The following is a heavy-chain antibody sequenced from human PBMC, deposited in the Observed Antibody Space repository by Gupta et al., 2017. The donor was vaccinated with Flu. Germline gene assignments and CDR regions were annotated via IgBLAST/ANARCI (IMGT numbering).Heavy chain of an antibody. J-gene: IGHJ4*02. CDR2: ISYDGSNK. V-gene: IGHV3-30*18. Sequence: GESGGGVVQPGRSLRLSCAASGFTFSSYGMHWVRQAPGKGLEWVAVISYDGSNKYYADSVKGRFTISRDNSKNTLYLQMNSLRAEDTAVYYCAKELSDYDFWSGCDYWGQGTLVTVSS. CDR3: AKELSDYDFWSGCDY. CDR1: GFTFSSYG. D-gene: IGHD3-3*01.